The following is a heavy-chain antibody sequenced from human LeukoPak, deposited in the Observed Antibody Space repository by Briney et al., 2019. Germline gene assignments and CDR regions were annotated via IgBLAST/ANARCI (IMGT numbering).Heavy chain of an antibody. CDR1: GGTFSSYA. J-gene: IGHJ5*02. D-gene: IGHD2-8*01. CDR3: ARGGCTNDVCHNWFDP. Sequence: SVKVSCKASGGTFSSYAISWVRQAPGQGLEWMGRIIPIFGTANYAQKFQGRVTITADKSTSTAYMELSSLRSEDTAVYYCARGGCTNDVCHNWFDPWGQGTLVTVSS. V-gene: IGHV1-69*06. CDR2: IIPIFGTA.